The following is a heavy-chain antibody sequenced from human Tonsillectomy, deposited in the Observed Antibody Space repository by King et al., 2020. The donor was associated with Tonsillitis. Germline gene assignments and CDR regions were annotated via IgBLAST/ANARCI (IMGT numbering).Heavy chain of an antibody. CDR2: ISYYGSNQ. V-gene: IGHV3-30-3*01. J-gene: IGHJ3*02. CDR3: ARDYYDSRGGGAFDI. Sequence: VQLVESGGGVVQPGRSLRLSCAASGFTFSSYAMHWVRQAPAKGLEWVAFISYYGSNQYYADSVKGRFTISRDNSKNTLYLQMNSLRAEDTAVYYCARDYYDSRGGGAFDIWGQGTMVTVSS. D-gene: IGHD3-22*01. CDR1: GFTFSSYA.